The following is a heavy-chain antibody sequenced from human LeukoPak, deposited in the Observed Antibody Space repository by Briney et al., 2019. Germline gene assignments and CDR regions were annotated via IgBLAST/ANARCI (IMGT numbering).Heavy chain of an antibody. CDR2: IYSGGST. D-gene: IGHD5-24*01. CDR3: AKVEMATIYFDY. V-gene: IGHV3-66*01. CDR1: GLTVSSNY. J-gene: IGHJ4*02. Sequence: PGGSLRLSCAASGLTVSSNYMSWVRQAPGKGLEWVSVIYSGGSTYYADSVKGRFTISRDNSKNTLYLQLNSLRAEDTAVYYCAKVEMATIYFDYWGQGTLVTVSS.